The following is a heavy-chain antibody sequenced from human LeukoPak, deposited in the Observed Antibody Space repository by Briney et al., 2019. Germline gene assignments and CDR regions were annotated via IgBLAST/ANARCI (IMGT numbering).Heavy chain of an antibody. CDR2: INPNSGGT. CDR3: ASFHCSSTSCIDY. D-gene: IGHD2-2*01. V-gene: IGHV1-2*02. CDR1: GNTFTDYY. Sequence: ASVKVSCKASGNTFTDYYMHWVRQAPGQGLEWMGWINPNSGGTNYAQKFQGRVTMTRDTSISTAYMELSRLRSDDTAVYYCASFHCSSTSCIDYWGQGTLVTVSS. J-gene: IGHJ4*02.